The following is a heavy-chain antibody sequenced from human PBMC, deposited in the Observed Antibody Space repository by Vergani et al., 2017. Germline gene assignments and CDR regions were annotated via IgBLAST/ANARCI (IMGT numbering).Heavy chain of an antibody. D-gene: IGHD1-26*01. CDR3: ARLYSGSYYVQEN. CDR1: GFTFSSYG. V-gene: IGHV3-33*01. J-gene: IGHJ4*02. CDR2: IWYDGSNK. Sequence: QVQLVESGGGVVQPGRSLRLSCAASGFTFSSYGMHWVRQAPGKGLEWVAVIWYDGSNKYYADSVKGRFTISRDNSKNTLYLQMNSLRAEDTAVYYCARLYSGSYYVQENWGQGTLVTVSS.